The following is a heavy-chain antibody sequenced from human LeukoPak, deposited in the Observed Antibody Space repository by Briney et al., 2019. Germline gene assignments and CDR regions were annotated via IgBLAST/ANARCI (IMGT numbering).Heavy chain of an antibody. V-gene: IGHV3-30*04. D-gene: IGHD5-12*01. J-gene: IGHJ4*02. CDR3: ARGTLGYSAYEYQDLVYHFDF. Sequence: GKSLRLSCAASGFTFGRYNMHWVRQPPGKGLEWAANMSFDGRNSYYADSVRGRFTLSRDKSKNTLVLQMNSLRGEDTAVYYCARGTLGYSAYEYQDLVYHFDFWGQGTLVTVSS. CDR1: GFTFGRYN. CDR2: MSFDGRNS.